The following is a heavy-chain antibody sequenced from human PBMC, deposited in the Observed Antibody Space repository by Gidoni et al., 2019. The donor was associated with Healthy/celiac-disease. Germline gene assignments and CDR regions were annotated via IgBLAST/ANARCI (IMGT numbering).Heavy chain of an antibody. CDR2: ISWNSGSI. Sequence: EVQLVESGGGLVQPGRSLRLACEASGFTFGDYAMHWVRQAPGKGLGWVSGISWNSGSIGYADSVKGRFTISRDNAKNSLYLQMNSLRAEDTALYYCAKVARITIFYDAFDIWGQGTMVTVSS. J-gene: IGHJ3*02. V-gene: IGHV3-9*01. D-gene: IGHD3-9*01. CDR1: GFTFGDYA. CDR3: AKVARITIFYDAFDI.